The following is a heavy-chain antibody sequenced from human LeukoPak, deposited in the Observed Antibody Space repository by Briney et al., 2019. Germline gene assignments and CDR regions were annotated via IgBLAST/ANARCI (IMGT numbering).Heavy chain of an antibody. CDR3: ARSIAAAGTDYFDY. D-gene: IGHD6-13*01. CDR1: GYTFTGYY. CDR2: INPNSGFT. Sequence: ASVKVSCKASGYTFTGYYMHWVRQAPGQGLEWLGWINPNSGFTNYAQKFQGWVTMTRDTSISTAYLEVSRLRSGDTAVYYCARSIAAAGTDYFDYWGQGTLVTVSS. V-gene: IGHV1-2*04. J-gene: IGHJ4*02.